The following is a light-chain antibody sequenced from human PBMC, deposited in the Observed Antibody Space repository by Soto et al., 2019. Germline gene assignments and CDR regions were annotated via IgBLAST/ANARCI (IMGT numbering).Light chain of an antibody. J-gene: IGKJ1*01. CDR2: SAS. CDR3: QKYDSAPRT. CDR1: QGITKS. V-gene: IGKV1-27*01. Sequence: DIQMTQSPSAMSASVGDRVTITCRASQGITKSLVWFQQKPGKVPKRLIYSASTLKAGIPSRFSGSGAGTDFTLTISSLQPEDFATYYCQKYDSAPRTFGQGTKVDMK.